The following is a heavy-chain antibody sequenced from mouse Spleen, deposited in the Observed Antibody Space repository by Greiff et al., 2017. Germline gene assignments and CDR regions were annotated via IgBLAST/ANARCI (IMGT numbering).Heavy chain of an antibody. D-gene: IGHD4-1*01. Sequence: VQLQQPGAELVRPGTSVKLSCKASGYTFTSYWMHWVKQRPGQGLEWIGVIDPSDSYTNYNQKFKGKATLTVDTSSSTAYMQLSSLTSEDSAVYYCARGWDSYYAMDYWGQGTSVTVSS. V-gene: IGHV1-59*01. CDR1: GYTFTSYW. CDR3: ARGWDSYYAMDY. J-gene: IGHJ4*01. CDR2: IDPSDSYT.